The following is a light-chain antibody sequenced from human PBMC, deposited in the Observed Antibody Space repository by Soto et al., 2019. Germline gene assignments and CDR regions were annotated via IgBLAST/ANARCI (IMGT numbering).Light chain of an antibody. V-gene: IGLV4-69*01. Sequence: QPVLTQSPSASASLGASVKLTCTLSTGHSRYAIAWHQQQPEKGPRYLMKLNSDGSQSKGDGIPDRFSGSSSGAERYLTISSLQSEDEADYYCQTWGSGVPVFGGGTQLTVL. CDR2: LNSDGSQ. J-gene: IGLJ2*01. CDR1: TGHSRYA. CDR3: QTWGSGVPV.